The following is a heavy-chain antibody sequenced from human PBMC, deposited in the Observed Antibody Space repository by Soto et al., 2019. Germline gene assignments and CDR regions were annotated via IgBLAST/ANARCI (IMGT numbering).Heavy chain of an antibody. Sequence: TLSLTCTVSGGSISSSSYYWGWIRQPPGKGLEWIGSIYYSGSTYYNPSLKSRVTISVDTSKNQFSLKLSSVTAADTAVYYCARQGLIRFLEWLPTAYYYYGMDVWGQGTTVTVSS. CDR2: IYYSGST. V-gene: IGHV4-39*01. J-gene: IGHJ6*02. CDR3: ARQGLIRFLEWLPTAYYYYGMDV. D-gene: IGHD3-3*01. CDR1: GGSISSSSYY.